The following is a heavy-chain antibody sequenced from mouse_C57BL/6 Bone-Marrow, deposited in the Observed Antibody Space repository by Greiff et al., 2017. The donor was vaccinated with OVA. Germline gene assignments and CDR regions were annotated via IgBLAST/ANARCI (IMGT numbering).Heavy chain of an antibody. Sequence: VQLKESGPGLVKPSQSLSLTCSVTGYSITSGYYWNWIRQFPGNKLEWMGYISYDGSNNYNPSLKNRISITRDTSKNQFFLKLNSVTTEDTATYYCARSYYYGSSERAMDRDYWGQGTSVTVSS. CDR3: ARSYYYGSSERAMDRDY. J-gene: IGHJ4*01. CDR1: GYSITSGYY. V-gene: IGHV3-6*01. CDR2: ISYDGSN. D-gene: IGHD1-1*01.